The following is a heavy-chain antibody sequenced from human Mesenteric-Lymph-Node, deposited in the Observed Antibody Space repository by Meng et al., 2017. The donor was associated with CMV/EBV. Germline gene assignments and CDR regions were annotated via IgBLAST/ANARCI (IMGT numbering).Heavy chain of an antibody. CDR2: FYTGDKT. CDR1: GFTVTSDY. CDR3: AMGRATTVFY. V-gene: IGHV3-66*02. Sequence: GGSLRPSCAASGFTVTSDYISWVRQAPGRGLEWVSVFYTGDKTYYRDSVKGRFTISRDTSKNTLHLQMNSLRPDDTAVYYCAMGRATTVFYWGQGTLVTVSS. J-gene: IGHJ4*02. D-gene: IGHD1-26*01.